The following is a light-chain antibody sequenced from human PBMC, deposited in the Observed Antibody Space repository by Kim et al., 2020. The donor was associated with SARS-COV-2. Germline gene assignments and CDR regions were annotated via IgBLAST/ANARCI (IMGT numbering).Light chain of an antibody. Sequence: QSVLTQPASVSGSPGQSITISCTGTSSDVRGYNYVSWYQQHPGKVPKLLIYNVSNRPSGVSDRFSGSKSGSTASLTISGLQPEDEADYYCSSYTSTNTCVFGTGTKVTVL. J-gene: IGLJ1*01. CDR3: SSYTSTNTCV. CDR1: SSDVRGYNY. CDR2: NVS. V-gene: IGLV2-14*03.